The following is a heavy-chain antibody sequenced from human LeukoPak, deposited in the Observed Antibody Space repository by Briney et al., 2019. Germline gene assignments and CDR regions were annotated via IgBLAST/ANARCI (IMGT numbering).Heavy chain of an antibody. D-gene: IGHD5-12*01. CDR1: GGSISSGGYY. V-gene: IGHV4-31*03. CDR3: ARVSDYDYEWYFDF. J-gene: IGHJ4*02. Sequence: PSETLSLTCTVSGGSISSGGYYWSWIRQHSGKGLEWIGYIYYSGSTYYNPSLKSRVTISVDTSKNQFSLKLSSVTAADTAVYYCARVSDYDYEWYFDFWGQGALVTASS. CDR2: IYYSGST.